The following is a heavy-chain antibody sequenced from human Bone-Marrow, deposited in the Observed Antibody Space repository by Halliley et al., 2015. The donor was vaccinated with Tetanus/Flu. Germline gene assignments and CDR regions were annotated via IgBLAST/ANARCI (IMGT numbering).Heavy chain of an antibody. CDR2: ISAANGNP. V-gene: IGHV1-18*01. Sequence: MGGISAANGNPDSAQKIQGRVTMTTDTSTSTAYMELKSLRTDDTAVYYCARDVPVSAANLYDYWGQGTLVTVSS. D-gene: IGHD2-2*01. CDR3: ARDVPVSAANLYDY. J-gene: IGHJ4*02.